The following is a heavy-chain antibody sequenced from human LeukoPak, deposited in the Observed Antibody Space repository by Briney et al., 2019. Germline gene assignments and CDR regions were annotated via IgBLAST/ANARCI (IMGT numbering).Heavy chain of an antibody. D-gene: IGHD3-22*01. J-gene: IGHJ4*02. CDR3: TSTRTYYYDSSGYYSQGY. CDR1: GFTVGDYA. V-gene: IGHV3-49*03. Sequence: GGSLRLSCTASGFTVGDYAMSWFRQAPGKGLEWVGFIRSKACGGTTEYAASVKGRFTISRDDSKSIAYLQMNSLKTEDTAVYYCTSTRTYYYDSSGYYSQGYWGQGTLVTASS. CDR2: IRSKACGGTT.